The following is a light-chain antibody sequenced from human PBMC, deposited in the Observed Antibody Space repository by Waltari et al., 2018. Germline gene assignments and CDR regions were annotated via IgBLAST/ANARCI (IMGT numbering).Light chain of an antibody. CDR2: EVS. J-gene: IGLJ1*01. Sequence: QSALTQPASVSGSPGQSITISCTGTSSDVGSYDLVSRYQQHPGKVPRLLISEVSKGPSWVSDRFSGSKSGNTASLTISGRQAEDEGDYCCWSYAGTSTRGVCGAGTKVTVL. CDR1: SSDVGSYDL. CDR3: WSYAGTSTRGV. V-gene: IGLV2-23*02.